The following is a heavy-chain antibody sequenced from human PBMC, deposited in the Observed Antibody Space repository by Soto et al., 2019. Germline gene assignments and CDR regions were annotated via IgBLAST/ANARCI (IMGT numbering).Heavy chain of an antibody. CDR1: GGSFSGYY. D-gene: IGHD3-22*01. Sequence: SETLSLTCAVYGGSFSGYYWSWIRQPPGKGLEWIGEINHSGSTNYNPSLKSRVTISVDTSKNQFSLKLSSVTAADTAVYYCARGNYYYDSSGYYFYYYGMDVWVQGTTVTVSS. CDR3: ARGNYYYDSSGYYFYYYGMDV. J-gene: IGHJ6*02. V-gene: IGHV4-34*01. CDR2: INHSGST.